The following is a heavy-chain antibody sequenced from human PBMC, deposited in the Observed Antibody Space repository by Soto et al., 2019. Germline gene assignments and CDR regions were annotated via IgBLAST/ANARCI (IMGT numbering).Heavy chain of an antibody. D-gene: IGHD6-13*01. CDR1: GFSFSTAW. J-gene: IGHJ4*02. CDR3: TTEKYGSSWWVY. CDR2: IRGKIDSGTT. V-gene: IGHV3-15*07. Sequence: DVQLEESGGGLVKPGGSLTLSCAASGFSFSTAWMNWVRQAPGKGLEWVGRIRGKIDSGTTDYAAPVKGRFIISRDDSKNMLYLQINSLKTEDTAVYYCTTEKYGSSWWVYWGQGTLVTVSS.